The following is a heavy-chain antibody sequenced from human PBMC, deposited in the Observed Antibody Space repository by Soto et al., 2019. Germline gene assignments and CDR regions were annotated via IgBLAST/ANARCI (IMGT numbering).Heavy chain of an antibody. Sequence: QVQLVQSGAEVKKPGASVKVSCKASGYTFTSYGISWARQAPGQGLEWMGWISAYNGNTNYAQKLQGRVTMTTDTSTSTAYMELRSLRSDDTAVYYCARERIVSSSSIVGLNYYYYGMDVWGQGTTVTVSS. V-gene: IGHV1-18*01. CDR2: ISAYNGNT. D-gene: IGHD6-6*01. CDR3: ARERIVSSSSIVGLNYYYYGMDV. J-gene: IGHJ6*02. CDR1: GYTFTSYG.